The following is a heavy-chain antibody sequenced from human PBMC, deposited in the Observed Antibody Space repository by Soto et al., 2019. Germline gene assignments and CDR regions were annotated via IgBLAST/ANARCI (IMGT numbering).Heavy chain of an antibody. CDR1: GGNISSLSCY. V-gene: IGHV4-39*01. J-gene: IGHJ5*02. CDR3: ARGYHWFDP. D-gene: IGHD2-2*01. Sequence: SETLPLPWSVAGGNISSLSCYWIWISQPPGKGLEWIGSIYYSGSTYYNPSLKSRVTISVDTSKNQFSLKLSSVPAADTAVYYRARGYHWFDPWGQRPLVTVSS. CDR2: IYYSGST.